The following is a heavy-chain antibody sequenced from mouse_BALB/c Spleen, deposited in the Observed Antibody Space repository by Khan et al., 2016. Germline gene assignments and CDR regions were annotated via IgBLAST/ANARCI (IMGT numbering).Heavy chain of an antibody. CDR2: INPYSDGT. CDR1: GYTFTSYV. D-gene: IGHD2-12*01. J-gene: IGHJ1*01. CDR3: AREDCHDRPYWYVGV. V-gene: IGHV1S136*01. Sequence: VQLQQSGPELVKPGASVKMSCKASGYTFTSYVMHWVKQKPGQGLEWIGYINPYSDGTKYNEKFKGKATLTSDKSSSTAYMELSSLTSEDSAGYNCAREDCHDRPYWYVGVWGAGTTVTVSA.